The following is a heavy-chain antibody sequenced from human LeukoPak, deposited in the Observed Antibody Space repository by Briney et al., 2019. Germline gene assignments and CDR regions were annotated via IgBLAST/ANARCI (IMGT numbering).Heavy chain of an antibody. CDR1: GFTFSSYG. D-gene: IGHD2-15*01. CDR3: AKDLPLLVFDY. CDR2: ISYDGSSK. Sequence: GGSLRLSCAASGFTFSSYGMHWVRQAPGKGLGWVAVISYDGSSKYYADSVKGRFTISRDNSKNTLYLQMNSLRAEDTAVYYCAKDLPLLVFDYWGQGTLVTVSS. V-gene: IGHV3-30*18. J-gene: IGHJ4*02.